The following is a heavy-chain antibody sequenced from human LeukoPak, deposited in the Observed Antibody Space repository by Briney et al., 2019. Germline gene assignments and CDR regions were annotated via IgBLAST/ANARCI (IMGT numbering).Heavy chain of an antibody. V-gene: IGHV1-18*01. CDR2: ISPYNGNT. D-gene: IGHD3-22*01. CDR3: ARDGRDPYYYDSSGYYYAAN. J-gene: IGHJ4*02. CDR1: GYTFTSYG. Sequence: ASVKVSCKASGYTFTSYGISWVRQAPGQGLEWMGWISPYNGNTNYAQKLQGRVTMTTDTSTSTAYMELRSLRSDDTAVYYCARDGRDPYYYDSSGYYYAANWGQGTLVTVSS.